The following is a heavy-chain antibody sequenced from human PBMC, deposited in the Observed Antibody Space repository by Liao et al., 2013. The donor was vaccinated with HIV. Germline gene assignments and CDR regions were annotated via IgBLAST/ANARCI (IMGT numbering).Heavy chain of an antibody. D-gene: IGHD3-10*01. CDR1: GGSISSYQ. Sequence: QVQLQQWGAGLLKPSETLSLTCAVYGGSISSYQWNWIRQPAGKGLEWIGRVYTSGSTNYNPSLKSRVTISVDTSKNQFSLNLSSVTAADTAVYYCARDLFAGGFDYWGQGPWSPSPQ. V-gene: IGHV4-59*10. CDR3: ARDLFAGGFDY. J-gene: IGHJ4*02. CDR2: VYTSGST.